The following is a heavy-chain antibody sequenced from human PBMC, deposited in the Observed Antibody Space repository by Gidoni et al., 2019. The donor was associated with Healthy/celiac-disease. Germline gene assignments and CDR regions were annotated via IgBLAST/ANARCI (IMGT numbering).Heavy chain of an antibody. Sequence: QVQLVESGGGVVQPGSSLRLSCAASGFTFSSYAMHWVRQAPGKGLGWVAVISYDGSNKYYADSVKGRFTISRDNSKNTLYLQMNSLRAEDTAVYYCASSGWHDAFDIWGQGTMVTVSS. CDR1: GFTFSSYA. J-gene: IGHJ3*02. V-gene: IGHV3-30-3*01. CDR2: ISYDGSNK. CDR3: ASSGWHDAFDI. D-gene: IGHD6-19*01.